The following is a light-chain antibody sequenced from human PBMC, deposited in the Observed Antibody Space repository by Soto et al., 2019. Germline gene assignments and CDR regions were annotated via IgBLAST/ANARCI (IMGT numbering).Light chain of an antibody. V-gene: IGKV3-15*01. CDR3: QQYNNWPWT. CDR1: QSFRGL. J-gene: IGKJ1*01. CDR2: DAS. Sequence: EVVLTQSPVTLSLSPGERATLSCRASQSFRGLLAWYQQKPGQAPRLLIYDASTRATGFPARFSGSGSGTDFTLTISSLQSEDFAVYYCQQYNNWPWTFGQGTKVDIK.